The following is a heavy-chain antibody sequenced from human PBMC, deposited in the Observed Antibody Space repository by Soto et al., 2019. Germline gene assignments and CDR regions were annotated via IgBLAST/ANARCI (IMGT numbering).Heavy chain of an antibody. V-gene: IGHV1-69*12. CDR1: GGTFSSYA. D-gene: IGHD2-15*01. Sequence: QVQLVQSGAEVKKPGSSVKVSCKASGGTFSSYAISWVRQAPGQGLEWMGGIIPIFGTANYAQKFQGRVTITADESTSTAYMELSSLRSEDTAVYYCARDPILRYCSGGSCHYYGMDVWGQGTTVTVS. CDR3: ARDPILRYCSGGSCHYYGMDV. J-gene: IGHJ6*02. CDR2: IIPIFGTA.